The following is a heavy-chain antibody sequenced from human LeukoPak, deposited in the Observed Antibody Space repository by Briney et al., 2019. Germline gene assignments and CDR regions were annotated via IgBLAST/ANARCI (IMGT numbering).Heavy chain of an antibody. CDR2: INPSSGDT. Sequence: ASVKVSCKASGGTFSSYAISWVRQAPGQGLEWMGWINPSSGDTFSAQKFQGRVTMARDTSITTAYMEVIRLTSGDTAVYYCARSDGKTAYDCGERGIDYWGQGSLVTVSS. V-gene: IGHV1-2*02. CDR1: GGTFSSYA. CDR3: ARSDGKTAYDCGERGIDY. J-gene: IGHJ4*02. D-gene: IGHD4/OR15-4a*01.